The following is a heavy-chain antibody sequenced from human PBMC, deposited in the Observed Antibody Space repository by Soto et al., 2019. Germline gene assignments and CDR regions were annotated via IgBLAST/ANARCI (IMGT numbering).Heavy chain of an antibody. CDR2: ISYDSSNK. D-gene: IGHD2-15*01. Sequence: VQLLESGGGLIQPGGSLRLSCAASGFTFSYGIHWLRQAPGKGLEWVAYISYDSSNKFYGDSVKGRVTISRDNSKNTQFLQMNSLRAEDTAVYYCAKLVIGYCSGNTCDDYWGQGTLGAVSS. J-gene: IGHJ4*02. CDR1: GFTFSYG. V-gene: IGHV3-30*18. CDR3: AKLVIGYCSGNTCDDY.